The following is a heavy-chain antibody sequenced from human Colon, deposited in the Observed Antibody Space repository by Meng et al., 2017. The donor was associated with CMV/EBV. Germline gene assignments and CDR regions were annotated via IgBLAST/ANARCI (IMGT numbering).Heavy chain of an antibody. CDR1: GYSFTNYW. CDR3: AKPIPYCSSSACYRDAFDV. CDR2: IYPGDSDT. Sequence: GESLKISCKASGYSFTNYWIGWVRQMSGKGLEWMAIIYPGDSDTKYSPSFQGQVTISADKSISTAYLQWSSLKASDTAMYYCAKPIPYCSSSACYRDAFDVWGQGTMVTVSS. D-gene: IGHD2-2*01. V-gene: IGHV5-51*01. J-gene: IGHJ3*01.